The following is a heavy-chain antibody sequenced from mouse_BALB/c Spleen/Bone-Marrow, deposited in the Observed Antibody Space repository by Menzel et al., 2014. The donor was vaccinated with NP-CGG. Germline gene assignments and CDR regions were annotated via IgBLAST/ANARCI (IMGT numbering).Heavy chain of an antibody. D-gene: IGHD3-1*01. CDR2: ISNGGGST. Sequence: EVMLVESGGGLVQPGGSLKLSCAASGFTFSSYTVSWVRQTPEKRLEWVAYISNGGGSTYYPDTVKGRFTISRDNAKNTLYLQMSSLKSEDTATYYCARQLGLRWAMDYWGQGTSVTVSS. CDR1: GFTFSSYT. CDR3: ARQLGLRWAMDY. J-gene: IGHJ4*01. V-gene: IGHV5-12-2*01.